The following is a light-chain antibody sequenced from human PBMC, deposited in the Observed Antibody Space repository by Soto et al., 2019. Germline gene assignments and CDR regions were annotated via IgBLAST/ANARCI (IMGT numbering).Light chain of an antibody. V-gene: IGLV1-44*01. Sequence: QSVLTQPPSASGTPGQRVTISCSGSSSNIGSHTVNWYQQLPGTAPKLPIFSNNQRPSGVPDRFSGSKSGTSASLAVSGLQSEDDADYYCEAWDDSLNGWVFGGGTKLTVL. CDR1: SSNIGSHT. CDR2: SNN. J-gene: IGLJ3*02. CDR3: EAWDDSLNGWV.